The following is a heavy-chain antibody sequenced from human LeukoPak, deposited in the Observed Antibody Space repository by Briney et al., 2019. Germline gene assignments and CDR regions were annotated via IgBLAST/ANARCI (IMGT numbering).Heavy chain of an antibody. Sequence: SETLSLTCTVSGGSISSSSYYWGWIRQPPGKGLEWIGSIYYSGSTYYNPSLKSRVTISVDTSKNQFSLKLSSVTAADTAVYYCARARGYYSNWFDPWGQGTLVTVSS. J-gene: IGHJ5*02. CDR2: IYYSGST. D-gene: IGHD3-22*01. CDR1: GGSISSSSYY. V-gene: IGHV4-39*07. CDR3: ARARGYYSNWFDP.